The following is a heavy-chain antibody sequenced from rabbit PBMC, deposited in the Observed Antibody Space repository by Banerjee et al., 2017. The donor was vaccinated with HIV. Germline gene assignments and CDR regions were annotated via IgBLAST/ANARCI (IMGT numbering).Heavy chain of an antibody. Sequence: QEQLKETGRGLVQPGGSLTLTCTASGFSLSSNYVMCWVRQAPGKGLEWIACIDAGGSGSTYYASWAKGRFTISKTSSTTVTLQMTSLTAADTATYFCARGPNYIYYDLWGPGTLVTVS. CDR2: IDAGGSGST. J-gene: IGHJ6*01. CDR3: ARGPNYIYYDL. D-gene: IGHD1-1*01. V-gene: IGHV1S45*01. CDR1: GFSLSSNYV.